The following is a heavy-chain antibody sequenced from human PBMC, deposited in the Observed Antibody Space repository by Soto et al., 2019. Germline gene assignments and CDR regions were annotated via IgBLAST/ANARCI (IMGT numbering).Heavy chain of an antibody. V-gene: IGHV3-74*01. CDR3: AKDWYHTIDS. CDR1: GFDFSNTW. CDR2: INSDGSSI. Sequence: PGGSLRLSCATSGFDFSNTWIHWVRQVPGQGLVWVSRINSDGSSIIYADSVKGRFTLSRDNANNTVHLQMSSLRVEDTAVYYCAKDWYHTIDSWGQGIPVTVSS. D-gene: IGHD1-20*01. J-gene: IGHJ4*02.